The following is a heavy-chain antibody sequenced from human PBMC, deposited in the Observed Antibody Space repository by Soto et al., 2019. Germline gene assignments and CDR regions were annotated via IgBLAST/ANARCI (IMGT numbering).Heavy chain of an antibody. CDR3: ARVSWNYGANWFDP. CDR2: MYHSGST. CDR1: GASISSNNW. D-gene: IGHD1-7*01. J-gene: IGHJ5*02. Sequence: PSETLSLTCAVSGASISSNNWWSWVRQPPGKGLEWIGEMYHSGSTNYNPSIKSRVTISVDKSKNQFSLKLSSVTAADTAVYHCARVSWNYGANWFDPWGQGTLVTVSS. V-gene: IGHV4-4*02.